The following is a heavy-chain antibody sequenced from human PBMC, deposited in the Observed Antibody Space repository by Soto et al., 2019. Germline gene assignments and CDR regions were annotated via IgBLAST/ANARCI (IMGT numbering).Heavy chain of an antibody. CDR1: GFTFSRAA. CDR3: AKAPHEYDCWNDYSYNYYSMDV. D-gene: IGHD3-3*01. CDR2: ISYDGTNE. Sequence: QVQLVESGGGVVQPGMSLRLACAASGFTFSRAALHWVRQAPGKGLEWVVVISYDGTNEYYADSVKGRFTISRDNSKNTLYLQMNSLRPDDTAIYYCAKAPHEYDCWNDYSYNYYSMDVWGQGTTVIVSS. V-gene: IGHV3-30-3*02. J-gene: IGHJ6*01.